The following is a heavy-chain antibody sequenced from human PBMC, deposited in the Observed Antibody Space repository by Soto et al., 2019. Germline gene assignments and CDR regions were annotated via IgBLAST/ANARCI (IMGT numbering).Heavy chain of an antibody. Sequence: EVQLVESGGGLVQPGGSLRLSCGASGFTFSNYWMHWVRQVPGEGLVWVSRINGDGSFTRFADSVKGRFTISRDNAKNTLYLQMNSLRAEDTSVYYCARVGGGSGNFDYWGQGTRVTVSS. D-gene: IGHD3-10*01. CDR2: INGDGSFT. J-gene: IGHJ4*02. CDR1: GFTFSNYW. CDR3: ARVGGGSGNFDY. V-gene: IGHV3-74*01.